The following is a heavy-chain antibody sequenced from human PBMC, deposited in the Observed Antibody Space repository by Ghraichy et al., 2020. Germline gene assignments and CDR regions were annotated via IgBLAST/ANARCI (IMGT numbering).Heavy chain of an antibody. D-gene: IGHD6-19*01. CDR2: INPNTGGT. CDR1: GYTFTDYY. V-gene: IGHV1-2*02. CDR3: ARDPVDRQIDLDY. J-gene: IGHJ4*01. Sequence: ASVKVSCKASGYTFTDYYIHWVRQAPRQGLEWMGWINPNTGGTNYAQKFQGRVTLTRDTSVSTAYIDLNSLRSDDTAVYYCARDPVDRQIDLDYWGRGTLVTVSS.